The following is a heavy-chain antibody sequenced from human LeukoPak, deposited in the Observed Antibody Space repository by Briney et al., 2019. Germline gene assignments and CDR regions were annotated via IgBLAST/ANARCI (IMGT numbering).Heavy chain of an antibody. Sequence: SENLSLTCTVSGGSISSYYWSWIRQPPGKGLEWIGYIYYSGSSGSTNYNPSLKSRVTISVDTSKNQFSLKLSSVTAADTAVYYCARGGTMSTVPLWGQGTLVTVSS. CDR1: GGSISSYY. CDR2: IYYSGSSGST. J-gene: IGHJ4*02. D-gene: IGHD4-17*01. V-gene: IGHV4-59*08. CDR3: ARGGTMSTVPL.